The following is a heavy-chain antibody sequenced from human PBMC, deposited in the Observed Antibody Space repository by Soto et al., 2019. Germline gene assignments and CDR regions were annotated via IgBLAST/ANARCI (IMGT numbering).Heavy chain of an antibody. CDR2: ISWNSGSI. CDR3: AKVGGYYYYGMDV. Sequence: SVRLSXAASGFTFNNYIMHWVRQSQGKGLEWVSGISWNSGSIGYADSVKGRFTISRDNAKNSLYLQMNSLRAEDTALYYCAKVGGYYYYGMDVWGQGTTVTVSS. V-gene: IGHV3-9*01. CDR1: GFTFNNYI. J-gene: IGHJ6*02. D-gene: IGHD3-16*01.